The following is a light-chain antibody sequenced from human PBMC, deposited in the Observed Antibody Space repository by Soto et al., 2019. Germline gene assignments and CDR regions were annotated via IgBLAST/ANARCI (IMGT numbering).Light chain of an antibody. CDR1: HSISSN. J-gene: IGKJ1*01. CDR3: QQYNNRPWT. Sequence: EIVMTQSPATLSVSPGERATLSCRASHSISSNLAWFQQKPGQAPRLLIYGASTRATGIPARFSGSGSGSEFTLTISSLQSEDFAVYYCQQYNNRPWTFGQGTKVEIK. V-gene: IGKV3-15*01. CDR2: GAS.